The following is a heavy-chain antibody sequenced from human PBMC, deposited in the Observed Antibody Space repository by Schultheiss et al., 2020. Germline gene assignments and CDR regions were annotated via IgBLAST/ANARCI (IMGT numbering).Heavy chain of an antibody. CDR1: GDRVSSNSAA. CDR2: TYYRSKWYN. V-gene: IGHV6-1*01. Sequence: SQTLSLTCAISGDRVSSNSAAWNWIRQSPSRGVEWLGRTYYRSKWYNDYAVSVKSRITIIPDTSKNQFSLHLNSVTPEDTAVYYCARENRDGYNPRAFDYWGQGTLVTVSA. D-gene: IGHD5-24*01. J-gene: IGHJ4*02. CDR3: ARENRDGYNPRAFDY.